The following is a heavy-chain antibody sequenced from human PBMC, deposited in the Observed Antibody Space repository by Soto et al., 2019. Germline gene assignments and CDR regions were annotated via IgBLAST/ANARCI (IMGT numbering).Heavy chain of an antibody. CDR2: IIPNLGIA. J-gene: IGHJ4*02. V-gene: IGHV1-69*10. CDR1: GYTFTSYG. CDR3: ARDPSGSYPFDY. Sequence: SVKVSCKASGYTFTSYGISWVRQAPGQGLEWMGWIIPNLGIANYAQKLQGRVTITADKSTSTAYMELSSLRSEDTAVYYCARDPSGSYPFDYWGQGTLVTVSS. D-gene: IGHD1-26*01.